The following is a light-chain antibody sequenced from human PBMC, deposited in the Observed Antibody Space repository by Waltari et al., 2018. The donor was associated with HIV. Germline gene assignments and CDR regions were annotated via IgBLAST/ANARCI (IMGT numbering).Light chain of an antibody. CDR3: LLYYSGAWV. J-gene: IGLJ3*02. CDR2: DTS. CDR1: AGSVTSGQY. V-gene: IGLV7-46*01. Sequence: QAVVTQEPSLTVSPGGTVTLTCGSSAGSVTSGQYPYWFQQKPGQAPMTVILDTSNKQSWTPARFSGSLLGGRAALTLSGAQPEDEADYYCLLYYSGAWVFGGGTRLTVL.